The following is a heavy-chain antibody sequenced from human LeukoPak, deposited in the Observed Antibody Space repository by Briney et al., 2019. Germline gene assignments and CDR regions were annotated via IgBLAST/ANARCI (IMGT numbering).Heavy chain of an antibody. V-gene: IGHV4-38-2*01. CDR2: IYHSGST. CDR3: ARAQGAVNWFDP. J-gene: IGHJ5*02. D-gene: IGHD1-26*01. Sequence: NPSETLSLTCAVSGYSISSGFYWGWIRQPPGKGLEWIGSIYHSGSTYYSPSLKSRVTISVDTSKNQFSLKLTSVTAADTAVYYCARAQGAVNWFDPWGQGTLDTVSS. CDR1: GYSISSGFY.